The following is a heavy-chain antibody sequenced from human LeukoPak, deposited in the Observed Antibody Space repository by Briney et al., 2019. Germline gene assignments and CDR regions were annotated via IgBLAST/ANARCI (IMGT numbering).Heavy chain of an antibody. V-gene: IGHV1-69*13. CDR2: IIPIFGTA. Sequence: VASVKVSCKASGGTFSSYDISWVRQAPGQGLEWMGGIIPIFGTANYAQKFQGRVTITADESTSTAYMELSSLRSEDTAVYYCSAEAQWLVSDYWGQGTLVTVSS. CDR3: SAEAQWLVSDY. D-gene: IGHD6-19*01. CDR1: GGTFSSYD. J-gene: IGHJ4*02.